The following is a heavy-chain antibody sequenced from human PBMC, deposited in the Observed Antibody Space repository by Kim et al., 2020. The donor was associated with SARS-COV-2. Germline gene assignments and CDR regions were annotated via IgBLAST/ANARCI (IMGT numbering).Heavy chain of an antibody. D-gene: IGHD5-18*01. Sequence: YGGPVKGRFTITRDESKNAQYLQMISLETEDTAVYYRTTDSCELWSPFDYWGQGTLVTVSS. V-gene: IGHV3-15*05. CDR3: TTDSCELWSPFDY. J-gene: IGHJ4*02.